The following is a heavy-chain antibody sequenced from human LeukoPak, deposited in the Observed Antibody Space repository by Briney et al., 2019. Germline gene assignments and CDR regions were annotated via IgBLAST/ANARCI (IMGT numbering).Heavy chain of an antibody. CDR3: ASLYYYNDGGLYFGPEAFDI. Sequence: SETLSLTCTVSGGSISSYYWSWIRQPPGKGLEWIGITSGTGNYNPSLKSRVSMSVDTSRNLVSLTLTSVTAADTAIYYCASLYYYNDGGLYFGPEAFDIWGQGTRVTVSS. D-gene: IGHD3-10*01. CDR2: TSGTG. J-gene: IGHJ3*02. CDR1: GGSISSYY. V-gene: IGHV4-4*08.